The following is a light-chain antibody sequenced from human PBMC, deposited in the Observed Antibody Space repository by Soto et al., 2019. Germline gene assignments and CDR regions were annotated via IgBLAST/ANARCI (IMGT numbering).Light chain of an antibody. Sequence: QSALTQPASVSGSPGQSITISCTGSSSDVGGYNYVSWYQQHPGKAPKLMIYHVSNRPSGISSRFSGSKSGNTASLTISGLQAEDEADYYCSSYTSSTTYVFGTGTKVTVL. J-gene: IGLJ1*01. CDR1: SSDVGGYNY. V-gene: IGLV2-14*01. CDR3: SSYTSSTTYV. CDR2: HVS.